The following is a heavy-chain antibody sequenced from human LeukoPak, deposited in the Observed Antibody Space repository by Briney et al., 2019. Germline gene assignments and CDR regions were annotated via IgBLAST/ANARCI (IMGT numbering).Heavy chain of an antibody. CDR1: GYTFTGYY. J-gene: IGHJ5*02. CDR2: INPNSGGT. V-gene: IGHV1-2*02. Sequence: GASVKVSCKASGYTFTGYYMHWVRQAPGQGLEWMGWINPNSGGTNYAQKFQGRVTMARDTSISTAYMELSRLRSDDTAVYYCARPMVRGVIRKGWFDPWGQGTLVTVSS. D-gene: IGHD3-10*01. CDR3: ARPMVRGVIRKGWFDP.